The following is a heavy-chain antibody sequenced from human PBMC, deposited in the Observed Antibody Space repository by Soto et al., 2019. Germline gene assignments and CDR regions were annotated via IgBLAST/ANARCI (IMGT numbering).Heavy chain of an antibody. CDR1: GFTFSSYS. J-gene: IGHJ3*02. CDR2: ISSSSSTI. D-gene: IGHD4-4*01. Sequence: EVQLVESGGGLVQPGGSLRLSCAASGFTFSSYSMNWVRQAPGKGLEWVSYISSSSSTIYYADSVKGRFTISRDNAKNSLYLQMTSLRAEDTAVYYCARLLTVTTVDVRPKNAFDIWGQGTMVTVSS. CDR3: ARLLTVTTVDVRPKNAFDI. V-gene: IGHV3-48*01.